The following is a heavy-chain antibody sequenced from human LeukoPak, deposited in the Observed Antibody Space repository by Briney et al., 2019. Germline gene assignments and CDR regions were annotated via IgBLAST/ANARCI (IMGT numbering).Heavy chain of an antibody. V-gene: IGHV3-23*01. Sequence: GGSLRLSCAASGFMFSSYAMSWVRQAPGKGLEWVSGISGSGGSTYYADSVKGRFTISRDNSKNTLYLQMNSLRAEDTAVYYCANFRLGYPSSGYSKWFDAWGQGTLVT. CDR1: GFMFSSYA. CDR2: ISGSGGST. D-gene: IGHD3-22*01. CDR3: ANFRLGYPSSGYSKWFDA. J-gene: IGHJ5*02.